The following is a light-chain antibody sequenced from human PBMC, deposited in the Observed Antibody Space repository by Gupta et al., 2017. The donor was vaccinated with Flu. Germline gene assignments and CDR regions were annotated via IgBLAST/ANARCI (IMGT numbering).Light chain of an antibody. V-gene: IGLV3-21*02. CDR1: NVERKS. J-gene: IGLJ2*01. CDR2: DDS. CDR3: QVWDSTSDQVV. Sequence: SYVLTQPPSVSVAPGQTARIPCAGNNVERKSVHWYQQKPGQAPVVVVFDDSDRPSGIPERFSGSNSGNTATLTINRVEVGDEADYYCQVWDSTSDQVVFGGGSKLTVL.